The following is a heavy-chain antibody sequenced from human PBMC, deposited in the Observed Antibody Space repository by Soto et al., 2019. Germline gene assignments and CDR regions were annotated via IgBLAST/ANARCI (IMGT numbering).Heavy chain of an antibody. D-gene: IGHD3-16*01. CDR1: GFSFSGYW. J-gene: IGHJ4*02. CDR3: TTALDGMIPIDF. CDR2: ITSAGTYT. V-gene: IGHV3-74*01. Sequence: EVQLVESGGGLVQPGGSLRLSCAASGFSFSGYWMHWVRQVPGQAPTWVSRITSAGTYTDSADSVRGRITNSKDTASNTLYLQRNSLRVEDTSVYYCTTALDGMIPIDFWGQGTLVTVSS.